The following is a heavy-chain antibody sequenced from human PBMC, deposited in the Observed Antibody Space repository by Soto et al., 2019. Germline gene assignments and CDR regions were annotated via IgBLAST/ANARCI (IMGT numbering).Heavy chain of an antibody. J-gene: IGHJ6*02. CDR2: INAGNGNT. Sequence: ASVKVSCKASGYTFTSYAMHWVRQAPGQRLEWMGWINAGNGNTKYSQKFQGGVTITRDTSASTAYMELSSLRSEDTAVYYCARDYGSGSYYKYYYGMDVWGQGTTVTVSS. CDR1: GYTFTSYA. CDR3: ARDYGSGSYYKYYYGMDV. D-gene: IGHD3-10*01. V-gene: IGHV1-3*01.